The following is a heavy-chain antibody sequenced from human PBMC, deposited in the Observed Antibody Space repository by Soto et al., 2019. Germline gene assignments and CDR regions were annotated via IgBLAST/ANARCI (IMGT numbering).Heavy chain of an antibody. D-gene: IGHD3-22*01. Sequence: QVQLVESGGGVVQPGRSLRLSCAASGFTFSSYAMHWVRQAPGKGLEWVAVISYDGSNKYYADSVKGRFTISRDNSKNSLYLQMNSLRAEDTVVYYCATESITMIVVVTPFDYWGQGTLVTVSS. V-gene: IGHV3-30-3*01. J-gene: IGHJ4*02. CDR3: ATESITMIVVVTPFDY. CDR1: GFTFSSYA. CDR2: ISYDGSNK.